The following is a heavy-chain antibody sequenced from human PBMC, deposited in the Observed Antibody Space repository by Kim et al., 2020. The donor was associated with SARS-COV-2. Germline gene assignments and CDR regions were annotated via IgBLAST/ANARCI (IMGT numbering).Heavy chain of an antibody. Sequence: DSGKGRFTISRDNTKNTLYLQMNSLRAEDTSVYYCAKSGMGCGGDCLFDYWGQGTLVTVSS. J-gene: IGHJ4*02. V-gene: IGHV3-30*02. CDR3: AKSGMGCGGDCLFDY. D-gene: IGHD2-21*02.